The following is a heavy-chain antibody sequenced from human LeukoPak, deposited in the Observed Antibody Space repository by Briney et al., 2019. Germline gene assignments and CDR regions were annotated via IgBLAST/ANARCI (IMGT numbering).Heavy chain of an antibody. CDR2: IYYSGST. CDR1: GGSISSSSYY. CDR3: ARKAEPREDTARVDY. V-gene: IGHV4-39*07. Sequence: PSETLSLTCTVSGGSISSSSYYWGWIRQPPGKGLEWIGSIYYSGSTYYNPSLKSRVTISVDTSKNQFSLKLSSVTAADTAVYYCARKAEPREDTARVDYWGQGTLVTVSS. D-gene: IGHD1-14*01. J-gene: IGHJ4*02.